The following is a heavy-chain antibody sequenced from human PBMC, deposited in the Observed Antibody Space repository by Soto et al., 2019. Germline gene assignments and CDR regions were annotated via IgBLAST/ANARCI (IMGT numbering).Heavy chain of an antibody. Sequence: QVQLVESGGGVVQPGRSLRLSCAASGFTFSSYGIHWVRQAPGKGLEWVAVISHDGSKTNYADYVKGRFTISRDNSKDKVSLEMNRLRAEDTDVYYCAKDTYCYSSRGYYVFDSWGQGTLVTVSS. J-gene: IGHJ4*02. CDR3: AKDTYCYSSRGYYVFDS. V-gene: IGHV3-30*18. D-gene: IGHD3-22*01. CDR1: GFTFSSYG. CDR2: ISHDGSKT.